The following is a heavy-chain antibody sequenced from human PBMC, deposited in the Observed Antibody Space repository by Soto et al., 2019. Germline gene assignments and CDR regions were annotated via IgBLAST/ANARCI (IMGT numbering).Heavy chain of an antibody. J-gene: IGHJ4*02. V-gene: IGHV4-39*01. CDR3: ARITMVRGVIRNLDY. CDR2: IYYSGST. D-gene: IGHD3-10*01. CDR1: GGSISSSSYY. Sequence: SETLSLTXTVSGGSISSSSYYWGWIRQPPGKGLEWIGSIYYSGSTYYNPSLKSRVTISVDTSKNQFSLKLSSVTAADTAVYYCARITMVRGVIRNLDYWGQGTLVTVS.